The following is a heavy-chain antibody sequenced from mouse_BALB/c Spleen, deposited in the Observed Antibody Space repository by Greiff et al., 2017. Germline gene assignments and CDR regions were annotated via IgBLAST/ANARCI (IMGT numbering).Heavy chain of an antibody. Sequence: EVKLMESGGGLVKPGGSLKLSCAASGFTFSSYAMSWVRQTSEKRLEWVASISSGGSTYYPDSVKGRFTISRDNARNILYLQMSSLRSEDTAMYYCARGATTVVATRYAMDYWGQGTSVTVSS. V-gene: IGHV5-6-5*01. D-gene: IGHD1-1*01. CDR1: GFTFSSYA. CDR3: ARGATTVVATRYAMDY. CDR2: ISSGGST. J-gene: IGHJ4*01.